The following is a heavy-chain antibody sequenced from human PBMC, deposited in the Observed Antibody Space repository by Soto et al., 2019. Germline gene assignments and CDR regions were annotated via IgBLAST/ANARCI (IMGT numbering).Heavy chain of an antibody. D-gene: IGHD3-3*01. CDR2: ISGSGGNT. J-gene: IGHJ5*02. V-gene: IGHV3-23*01. CDR3: AKDRVYDFGRFDP. Sequence: GESLKISCAASGFTFSTYAMSWVRQAPGKGLEWVSTISGSGGNTKYVDSVKGRFTISRDNSKNTLYLQMNSLRAEDTAVYYCAKDRVYDFGRFDPWGQGTLVTVSS. CDR1: GFTFSTYA.